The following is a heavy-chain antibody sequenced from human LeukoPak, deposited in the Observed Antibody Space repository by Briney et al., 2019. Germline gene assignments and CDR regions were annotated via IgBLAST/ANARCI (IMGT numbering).Heavy chain of an antibody. CDR3: ARPLNSGYNPDAFDI. D-gene: IGHD5-12*01. J-gene: IGHJ3*02. Sequence: ASVKVSCKASGYTFTGYYMHWVRQAPGQGLEWMGWINPNSGGTNYAQKFQGRVTMTRDTSISTAYMELSRLRSDDTAVYYCARPLNSGYNPDAFDIWGQGTMVTVSS. CDR1: GYTFTGYY. V-gene: IGHV1-2*02. CDR2: INPNSGGT.